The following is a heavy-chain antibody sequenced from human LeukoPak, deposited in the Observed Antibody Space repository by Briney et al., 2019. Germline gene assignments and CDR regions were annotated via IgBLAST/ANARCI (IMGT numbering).Heavy chain of an antibody. V-gene: IGHV1-2*06. CDR2: INPNTGCT. CDR3: ARSSPTYYFDSSGYYCGGY. D-gene: IGHD3-22*01. CDR1: AYSFTDYY. Sequence: ASVKVSCKASAYSFTDYYIHWVRQAPGQGLEWMGRINPNTGCTDYAQTFKGRVTMTRDTSISTAYMELSRLGSDDTAVYYCARSSPTYYFDSSGYYCGGYWGQRTLVTVSS. J-gene: IGHJ4*02.